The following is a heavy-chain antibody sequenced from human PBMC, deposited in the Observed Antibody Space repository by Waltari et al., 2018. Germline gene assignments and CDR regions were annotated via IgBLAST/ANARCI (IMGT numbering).Heavy chain of an antibody. D-gene: IGHD6-13*01. CDR1: GGSFSGYY. J-gene: IGHJ4*02. CDR3: ARGEAAAGLFDY. CDR2: INHSGST. V-gene: IGHV4-34*01. Sequence: QVQLQQWGAGLLKPSETLSLTCAVYGGSFSGYYWSWIRQPPGKGLEWIGEINHSGSTNYNPSLKSRVTISVDTSKNQFYLKLSSVTAADTAVYYCARGEAAAGLFDYWGQGTLVTVSS.